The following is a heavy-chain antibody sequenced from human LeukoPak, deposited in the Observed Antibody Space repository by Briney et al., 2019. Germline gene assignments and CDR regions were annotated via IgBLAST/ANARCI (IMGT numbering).Heavy chain of an antibody. V-gene: IGHV3-15*01. CDR1: GSTFSNAW. D-gene: IGHD3-16*01. CDR3: TTDLYDYVWGSPSDY. CDR2: IQSKTDHGTH. J-gene: IGHJ4*02. Sequence: GGSLRLSCAPSGSTFSNAWMSWVRQAPGKVLEWVGRIQSKTDHGTHDYAAPEKGRFPISRDAPQNTLYLQMNSLKTEDTAVYYCTTDLYDYVWGSPSDYWGQGTLVTVSS.